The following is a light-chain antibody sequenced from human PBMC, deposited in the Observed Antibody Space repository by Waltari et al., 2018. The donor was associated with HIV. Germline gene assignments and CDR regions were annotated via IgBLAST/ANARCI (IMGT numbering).Light chain of an antibody. V-gene: IGLV4-69*01. J-gene: IGLJ3*02. CDR1: SGPSHYA. CDR3: QTWGTGMV. Sequence: QLVLTQSPSASASLGASVKLTCPLRSGPSHYAIAWHQQQPEQGPRYLMKLNSDGSHYKGDGIPDRFSGSSSGAERYLTISSLQSEDEADYYCQTWGTGMVFGGGTKLTVL. CDR2: LNSDGSH.